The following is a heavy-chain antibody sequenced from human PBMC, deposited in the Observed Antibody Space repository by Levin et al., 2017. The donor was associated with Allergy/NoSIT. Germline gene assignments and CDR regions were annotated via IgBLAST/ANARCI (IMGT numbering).Heavy chain of an antibody. V-gene: IGHV4-34*01. CDR3: AREENDYDRSGHFRVAAY. J-gene: IGHJ4*02. D-gene: IGHD3-22*01. CDR1: GGSFSGYE. Sequence: SETLSLTCAVYGGSFSGYEWSWIRHSPGKGLEWIGEVNHSGYPKYNPSLRSRVTISVDTSKNQLSLQLTSVTAADTAVYSCAREENDYDRSGHFRVAAYWGQGTRVTVSS. CDR2: VNHSGYP.